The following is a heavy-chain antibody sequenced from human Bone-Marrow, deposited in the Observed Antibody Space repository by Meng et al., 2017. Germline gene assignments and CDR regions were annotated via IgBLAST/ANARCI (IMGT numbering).Heavy chain of an antibody. D-gene: IGHD6-19*01. CDR2: ISGSGGST. J-gene: IGHJ4*02. CDR1: GFTFSSYA. V-gene: IGHV3-23*01. CDR3: AKDQHSLSGWYFFPFGY. Sequence: GESLKISCAASGFTFSSYAMSWVRQAPGKGLEWVSAISGSGGSTYYADSVKGRFTISRDNSKNTLYLQMNSLRAEDTAVYYCAKDQHSLSGWYFFPFGYWGQGTLVTVSS.